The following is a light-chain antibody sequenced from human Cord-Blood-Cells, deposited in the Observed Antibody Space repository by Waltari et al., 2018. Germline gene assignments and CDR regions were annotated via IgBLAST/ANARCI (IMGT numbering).Light chain of an antibody. CDR2: RDS. J-gene: IGLJ2*01. V-gene: IGLV3-9*01. Sequence: SYELTQPLSVSLALGQTARIPRGGNNIGSKNVHWYQQKPGQAPVLVIYRDSNRPSGIPERFSGSNSGNTATLTISRAQAGDEADYYCQVWDSSTVFGGGTKLTVL. CDR1: NIGSKN. CDR3: QVWDSSTV.